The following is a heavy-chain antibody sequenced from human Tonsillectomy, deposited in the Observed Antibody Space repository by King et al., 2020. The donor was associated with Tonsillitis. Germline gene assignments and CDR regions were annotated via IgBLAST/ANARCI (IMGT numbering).Heavy chain of an antibody. J-gene: IGHJ6*02. Sequence: VQLVESGGDLVQPGGSLRLSCTASGFTFTNYAMSWVRQAPGKGLEWVSVIRGSGAAIFYTDSVKGRFTISRDNSKSTLFLQMDSLRAEDTAIYYCVRNRGDGDPLYLHMDVWGQGTTVTVSS. CDR1: GFTFTNYA. V-gene: IGHV3-23*04. CDR2: IRGSGAAI. D-gene: IGHD3-10*01. CDR3: VRNRGDGDPLYLHMDV.